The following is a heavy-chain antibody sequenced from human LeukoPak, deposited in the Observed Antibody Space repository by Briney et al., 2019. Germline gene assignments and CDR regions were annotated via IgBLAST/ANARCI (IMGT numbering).Heavy chain of an antibody. V-gene: IGHV4-61*01. CDR3: ARTYSSGDYYYYGMDV. Sequence: SSETLSLTCTVSGGSVSSGSYYWSWIRQPPGKGLEWIGYIYYSGSTNYNPSLKSRVTISVDTSRNQFSLKLSSVTAVDTAVYYCARTYSSGDYYYYGMDVWGQGTTVTVSS. J-gene: IGHJ6*02. CDR1: GGSVSSGSYY. CDR2: IYYSGST. D-gene: IGHD6-19*01.